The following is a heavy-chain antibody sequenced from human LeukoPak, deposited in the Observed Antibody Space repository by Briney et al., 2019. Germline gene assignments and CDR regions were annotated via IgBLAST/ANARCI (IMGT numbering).Heavy chain of an antibody. CDR3: VRGVGVSRFNYLDP. CDR1: GVTLSPYG. J-gene: IGHJ5*02. CDR2: ISYEGGTQ. V-gene: IGHV3-30*03. D-gene: IGHD1-7*01. Sequence: PGGSLRLSCAASGVTLSPYGMHWVRQAPGKGLEWVAVISYEGGTQHYADSVKGRFIISRDNPRNTLYLQMNILRTEDTAVYYCVRGVGVSRFNYLDPWGQGTLVIVSS.